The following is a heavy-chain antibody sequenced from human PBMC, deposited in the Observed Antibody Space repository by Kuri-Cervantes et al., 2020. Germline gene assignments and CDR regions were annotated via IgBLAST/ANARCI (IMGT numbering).Heavy chain of an antibody. CDR3: ARHDPTSGSYYVAFDI. Sequence: GESLKISCAASGFNFSNYGMHWVRQALGKGLEWVALIWHDGSNEYYADSVKGRFTISRDNSKNTLFLQMNSLRVEDTAVYYCARHDPTSGSYYVAFDIWGQGTMVTVSS. D-gene: IGHD1-26*01. CDR2: IWHDGSNE. V-gene: IGHV3-33*08. CDR1: GFNFSNYG. J-gene: IGHJ3*02.